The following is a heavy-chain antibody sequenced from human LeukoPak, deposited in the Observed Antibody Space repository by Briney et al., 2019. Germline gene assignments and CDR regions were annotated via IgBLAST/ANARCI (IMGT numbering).Heavy chain of an antibody. CDR2: IYPGDYET. V-gene: IGHV5-51*01. CDR3: AIPPGYCGNDCSFDH. Sequence: GGSLKISCEGSGSSFSNYWIGWVRQLPGKGLEWMGIIYPGDYETRYSPSFQGLVPISVDKSISPAYLQWSSLKASDTAMYYCAIPPGYCGNDCSFDHWGQGTLVAVSS. CDR1: GSSFSNYW. D-gene: IGHD2-21*02. J-gene: IGHJ4*02.